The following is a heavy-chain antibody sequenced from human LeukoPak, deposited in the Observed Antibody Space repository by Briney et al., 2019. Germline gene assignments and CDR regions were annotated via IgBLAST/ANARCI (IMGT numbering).Heavy chain of an antibody. D-gene: IGHD3-22*01. V-gene: IGHV1-2*06. Sequence: ASVKVSCKASGYTLTAYYLHWVRQAPGQGLEWMGRINPNSGGTTYAQKFQGRVTMTRDTSIGTAYMELSSLRSDDTAVYYCARPYYESSGLYVDAFDIWGQGTMVTVSS. CDR3: ARPYYESSGLYVDAFDI. CDR2: INPNSGGT. J-gene: IGHJ3*02. CDR1: GYTLTAYY.